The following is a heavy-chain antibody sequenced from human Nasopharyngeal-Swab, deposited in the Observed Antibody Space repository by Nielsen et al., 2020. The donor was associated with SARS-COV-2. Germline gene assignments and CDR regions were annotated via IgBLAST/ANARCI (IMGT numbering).Heavy chain of an antibody. CDR2: ISGSGGST. Sequence: GGSLRLSCAASGFTFSSYAMSWVRQAPGKGLEWVSAISGSGGSTYYADSVKGRFTISRDNSKNTLYLQMNSLRAEDTVVYYCAKGTVLEWLLLDYWGQGTLVTVSS. CDR1: GFTFSSYA. CDR3: AKGTVLEWLLLDY. D-gene: IGHD3-3*01. V-gene: IGHV3-23*01. J-gene: IGHJ4*02.